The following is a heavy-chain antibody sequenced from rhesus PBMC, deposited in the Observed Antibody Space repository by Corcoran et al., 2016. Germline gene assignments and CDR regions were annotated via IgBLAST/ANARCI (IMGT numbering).Heavy chain of an antibody. CDR1: GGSIISVYD. Sequence: VYPQESRPGVVNFSVTLALTSAVSGGSIISVYDWTCIGTPPWKGLEWIGYNYGSSGSTNYNPYLQNRVIISNDASNNQFPLELSSVTAADTAVYYCARTRYSGSWSLDYWGQEVLVNVSS. J-gene: IGHJ4*01. D-gene: IGHD6-25*01. V-gene: IGHV4-76*01. CDR2: NYGSSGST. CDR3: ARTRYSGSWSLDY.